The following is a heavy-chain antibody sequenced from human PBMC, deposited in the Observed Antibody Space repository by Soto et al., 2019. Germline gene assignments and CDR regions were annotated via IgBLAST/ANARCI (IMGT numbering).Heavy chain of an antibody. CDR2: IIPIFGTA. D-gene: IGHD3-10*01. J-gene: IGHJ4*02. CDR3: ATTMVRGVTRGYFDY. V-gene: IGHV1-69*01. Sequence: QVQLVQSGAEVKKPGSSVKVSCKASGGTFSSYAISWVRQAPGQGLEWMGGIIPIFGTANYAQKFQGRVTITADESTSTADMELSSLRSEDTAVYYCATTMVRGVTRGYFDYWCQGTLVTVSS. CDR1: GGTFSSYA.